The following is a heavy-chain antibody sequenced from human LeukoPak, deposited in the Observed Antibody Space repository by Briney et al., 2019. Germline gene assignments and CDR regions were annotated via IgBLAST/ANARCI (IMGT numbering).Heavy chain of an antibody. J-gene: IGHJ3*02. CDR1: GGSISSYY. Sequence: TSETLSLTCTVSGGSISSYYWSWIRQPPGKGLEWIGYIYYSGSTNYNPSLKSRVTISVDTSKNQFSLKLSSVTAADTAVYYCARDPPGWRDAFDIWGQGTMVTVSS. V-gene: IGHV4-59*01. D-gene: IGHD5-24*01. CDR3: ARDPPGWRDAFDI. CDR2: IYYSGST.